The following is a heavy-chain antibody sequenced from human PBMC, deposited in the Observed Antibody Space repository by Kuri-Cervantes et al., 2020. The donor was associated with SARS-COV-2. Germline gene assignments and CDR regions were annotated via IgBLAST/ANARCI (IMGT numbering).Heavy chain of an antibody. J-gene: IGHJ4*02. CDR2: IYYSGST. CDR1: GGSISSSSYY. CDR3: ARCVGWKVWFGESPFDY. D-gene: IGHD3-10*01. V-gene: IGHV4-39*07. Sequence: GSLRLSCTVSGGSISSSSYYWGWIRQPPGKGLEWIGSIYYSGSTYYNPSLKSRVTISVDTSKNQFSLKLSSVTAADTAVYYCARCVGWKVWFGESPFDYWGQGTLVTVSS.